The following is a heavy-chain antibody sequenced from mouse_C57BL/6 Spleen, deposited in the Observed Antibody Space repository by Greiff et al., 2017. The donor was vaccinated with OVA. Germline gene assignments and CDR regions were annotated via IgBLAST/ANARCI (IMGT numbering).Heavy chain of an antibody. J-gene: IGHJ2*01. Sequence: QVQLQQSGAELVRPGASVTLSCKASGYTFTDYEMHWVKQTPVHGLEWIGAIDPETGGTAYNQKFKGKAILTADKSSSTAYMELRSLTSEDSAVYYCTKRGLYYFDYWGQGTTLTVSS. CDR3: TKRGLYYFDY. CDR1: GYTFTDYE. D-gene: IGHD3-1*01. V-gene: IGHV1-15*01. CDR2: IDPETGGT.